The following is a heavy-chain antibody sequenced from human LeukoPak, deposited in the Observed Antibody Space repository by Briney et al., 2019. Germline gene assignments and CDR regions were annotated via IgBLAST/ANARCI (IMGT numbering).Heavy chain of an antibody. CDR1: GFTISSYV. V-gene: IGHV3-23*01. D-gene: IGHD1-26*01. J-gene: IGHJ4*02. CDR3: AKSRVGYDY. Sequence: GGSLRLSCAASGFTISSYVMSWVRQAPGQGLEWVSTLTGSGGNTYYADSVKGRFTISRDNSKNTLYLQMNSLRAEDTAVYYCAKSRVGYDYWGQGTLVTVSS. CDR2: LTGSGGNT.